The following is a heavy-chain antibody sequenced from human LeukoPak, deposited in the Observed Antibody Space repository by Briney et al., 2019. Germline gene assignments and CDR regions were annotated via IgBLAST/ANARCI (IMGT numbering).Heavy chain of an antibody. Sequence: SETLSLTCTVSGGSISSGDYYWSWIRQPPGKGLEWIGYIYYSGSTYYNPSLKSRVTISVDTSKNQFSLKLSSVTAADTAVYYCARVQLGMDAFDIWGQGTTVTVSS. J-gene: IGHJ3*02. V-gene: IGHV4-30-4*08. D-gene: IGHD7-27*01. CDR2: IYYSGST. CDR1: GGSISSGDYY. CDR3: ARVQLGMDAFDI.